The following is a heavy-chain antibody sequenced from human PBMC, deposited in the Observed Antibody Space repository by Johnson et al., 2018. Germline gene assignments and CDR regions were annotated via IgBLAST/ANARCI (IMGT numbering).Heavy chain of an antibody. CDR1: GFTFSSYS. J-gene: IGHJ6*03. Sequence: EVQLVESGGGLVKPGGSLRLSCAASGFTFSSYSINWVRQAPGKGLECVSSISSSTSYIYYADSVKGRFTISRDNAKNSLYLQMNSLRAEDTAGYYCARNYDYGDYYYYMDVWGKGTTVTVSS. D-gene: IGHD4-17*01. V-gene: IGHV3-21*01. CDR2: ISSSTSYI. CDR3: ARNYDYGDYYYYMDV.